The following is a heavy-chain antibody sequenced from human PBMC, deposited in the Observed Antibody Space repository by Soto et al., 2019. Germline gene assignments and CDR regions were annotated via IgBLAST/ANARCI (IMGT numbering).Heavy chain of an antibody. V-gene: IGHV4-59*01. CDR3: ARTLPSVVDFDY. Sequence: SETLSLTCTVSGASISSYYWSWIRQPPGRGLEWIGCIYYSGSTNYNPSLKSRVTISVDTSKNQFSLKLSSVTAADTAVYYCARTLPSVVDFDYWGQGTLVTVSS. J-gene: IGHJ4*02. CDR1: GASISSYY. D-gene: IGHD2-21*01. CDR2: IYYSGST.